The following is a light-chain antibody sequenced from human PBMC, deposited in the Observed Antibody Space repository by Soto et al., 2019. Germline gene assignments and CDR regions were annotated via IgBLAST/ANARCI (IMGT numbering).Light chain of an antibody. J-gene: IGLJ2*01. Sequence: QSALTQPRSVSGSPGQSVAISCTGTSRNVGSYNYVSWYQQHPGKAPKLIIYDVSKRTSGVPDRFSGAKSGNTASLTSSGLQAEDEDDYYCCSYGGSDTTVIFGGGTKLTVL. CDR3: CSYGGSDTTVI. CDR2: DVS. V-gene: IGLV2-11*01. CDR1: SRNVGSYNY.